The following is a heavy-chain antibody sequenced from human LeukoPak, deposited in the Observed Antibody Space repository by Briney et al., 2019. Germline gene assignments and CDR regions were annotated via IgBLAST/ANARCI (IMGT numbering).Heavy chain of an antibody. Sequence: ASVNVSCKVSGYTLTELSMHWVRQAPGKGLEWMGGFDPEDGETIYAQKFQGRVTMTEDTSTDTAYMEPSSLRSDDTAVYYCARGPHIPYYYYMDVWGKGTTVTVSS. CDR1: GYTLTELS. V-gene: IGHV1-24*01. J-gene: IGHJ6*03. D-gene: IGHD2-21*01. CDR2: FDPEDGET. CDR3: ARGPHIPYYYYMDV.